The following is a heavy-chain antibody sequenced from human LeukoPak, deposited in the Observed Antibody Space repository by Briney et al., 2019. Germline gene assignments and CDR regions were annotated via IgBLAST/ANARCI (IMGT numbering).Heavy chain of an antibody. CDR2: IRYDGSNK. CDR1: GFTFSSYG. D-gene: IGHD3-22*01. J-gene: IGHJ4*02. Sequence: GGSLRLSCAASGFTFSSYGMHWVRQAPGKGLEWVAFIRYDGSNKYYADSVKGRFTISRDNSKNTLYLQMNSLRAEDTAVYYCAKGRTKIVVSFDYWGQGTLVTVSS. V-gene: IGHV3-30*02. CDR3: AKGRTKIVVSFDY.